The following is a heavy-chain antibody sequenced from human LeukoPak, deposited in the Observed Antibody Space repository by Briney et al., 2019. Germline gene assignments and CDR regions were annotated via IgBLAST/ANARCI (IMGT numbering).Heavy chain of an antibody. Sequence: ASVKVSCKASGYTFTSYGISWVRQAPGQGLEWMGWISAYNGNTNYAQKLQGRVTMTTDTSASTAYMELRSLRSDDTAVHYCARDVFPDSVVITHHDAFDIWGQGTMVTVSS. J-gene: IGHJ3*02. CDR3: ARDVFPDSVVITHHDAFDI. V-gene: IGHV1-18*01. D-gene: IGHD3-22*01. CDR1: GYTFTSYG. CDR2: ISAYNGNT.